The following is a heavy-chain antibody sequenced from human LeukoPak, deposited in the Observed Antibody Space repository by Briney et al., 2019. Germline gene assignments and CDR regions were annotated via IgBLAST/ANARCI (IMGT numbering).Heavy chain of an antibody. CDR3: ARGQYNSSSDFDY. Sequence: SETLSLTCTVSGGSISSYYWSWIRQPPGKGLEWIEYIYYSGSTNYNPSLKSRVTISVDTSKNQFSLKLSSVTAADTAVYYCARGQYNSSSDFDYWGQGTLVTVSS. CDR2: IYYSGST. D-gene: IGHD6-13*01. J-gene: IGHJ4*02. CDR1: GGSISSYY. V-gene: IGHV4-59*01.